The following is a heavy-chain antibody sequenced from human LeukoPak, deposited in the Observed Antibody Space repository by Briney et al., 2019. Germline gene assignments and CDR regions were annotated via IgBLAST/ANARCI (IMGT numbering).Heavy chain of an antibody. D-gene: IGHD6-19*01. CDR2: IYYSGNT. CDR3: ARVSGWNPLQAAHLDY. V-gene: IGHV4-4*07. Sequence: SETLSLTCTVSGGSISSDYWSWIRQPAGKGLEWIGRIYYSGNTNYNPSLRSRVTMSLDTSKNQFSPKLSSVTAADTAVYYCARVSGWNPLQAAHLDYWGQGTLVTVSS. CDR1: GGSISSDY. J-gene: IGHJ4*02.